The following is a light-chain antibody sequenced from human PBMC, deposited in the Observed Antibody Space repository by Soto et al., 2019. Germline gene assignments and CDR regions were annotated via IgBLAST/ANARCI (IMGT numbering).Light chain of an antibody. Sequence: DIQMTQSPSSLSASVGDRVTITCQASQNINNCLNWYQQKPGRAPKLLIYDASSLQSGVPSRYSGSGSGTEFTLTISNLQPDDFATYYCQQYESYSPWTFGQGTKVDIK. CDR3: QQYESYSPWT. CDR1: QNINNC. CDR2: DAS. J-gene: IGKJ1*01. V-gene: IGKV1-5*01.